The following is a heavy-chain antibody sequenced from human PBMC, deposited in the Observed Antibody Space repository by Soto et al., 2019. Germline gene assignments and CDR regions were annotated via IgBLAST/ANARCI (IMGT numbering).Heavy chain of an antibody. CDR2: VSGSGTIT. J-gene: IGHJ4*02. V-gene: IGHV3-23*01. CDR1: GFTFSTYA. CDR3: AKDSKRFDY. Sequence: GGSLRLSSAASGFTFSTYAMSWVRQAPGKGLEWVSVVSGSGTITYYADSVKGRFAISRDNSKNTLYLQMNSLRVEDTAVYYCAKDSKRFDYWGQGTLVTVSS.